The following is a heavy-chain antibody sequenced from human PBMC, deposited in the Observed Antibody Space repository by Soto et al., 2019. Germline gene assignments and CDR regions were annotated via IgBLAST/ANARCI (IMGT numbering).Heavy chain of an antibody. J-gene: IGHJ4*02. CDR1: GGSIISSNW. CDR3: ARDKITGLFDY. V-gene: IGHV4-4*02. D-gene: IGHD2-8*02. Sequence: SETLSLTCAVSGGSIISSNWWSWVRQPPGKGLEWIGEIYHSGSTNYNPSLKSRVTISVDTSKNQFSLKLTSVTAADTAVYYCARDKITGLFDYWGQGTLVT. CDR2: IYHSGST.